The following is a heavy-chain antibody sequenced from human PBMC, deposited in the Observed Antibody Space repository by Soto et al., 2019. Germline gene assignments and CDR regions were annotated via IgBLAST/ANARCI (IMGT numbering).Heavy chain of an antibody. V-gene: IGHV5-51*01. CDR1: GFSFTSQW. J-gene: IGHJ4*02. CDR2: VYPSDSHT. D-gene: IGHD5-18*01. CDR3: ARQSGETYTPMDH. Sequence: GESLKISCKGSGFSFTSQWIAWVRQRPGKGLEWMGTVYPSDSHTRYRPSFQGQVTLSADKSISTAYLQWSSLKASDTAMYYCARQSGETYTPMDHWGQGTLVTVSS.